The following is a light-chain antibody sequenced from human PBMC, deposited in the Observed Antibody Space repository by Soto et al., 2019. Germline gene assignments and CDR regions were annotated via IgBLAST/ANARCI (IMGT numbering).Light chain of an antibody. CDR2: GAS. V-gene: IGKV3-15*01. CDR3: HHYNNLWG. CDR1: QSVRNN. J-gene: IGKJ4*01. Sequence: EIVMTQSPATLSVSPGERVTLSCRASQSVRNNLAWYQQKPGQVPRVLIYGASTRAIGIPDRFSGSGSGTEFTLTISILQSEDVAVYYWHHYNNLWGFGGGTKVEIK.